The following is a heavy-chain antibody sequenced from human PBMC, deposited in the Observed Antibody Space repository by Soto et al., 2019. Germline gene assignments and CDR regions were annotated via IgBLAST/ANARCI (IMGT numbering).Heavy chain of an antibody. D-gene: IGHD3-3*01. Sequence: GGSLRLSCAASGFTFSDYYMSWIRQAPGKGLEWVSYISSSGSTIYYADSVKGRFTISRDNAKNSLYLQMNSLRAEDTAVYYCASPTFYVFGSVYPPWSPHSWGQGPPVTV. V-gene: IGHV3-11*01. CDR2: ISSSGSTI. J-gene: IGHJ4*02. CDR3: ASPTFYVFGSVYPPWSPHS. CDR1: GFTFSDYY.